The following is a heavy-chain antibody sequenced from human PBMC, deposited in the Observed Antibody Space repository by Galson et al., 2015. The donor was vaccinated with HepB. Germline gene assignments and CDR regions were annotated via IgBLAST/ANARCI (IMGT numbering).Heavy chain of an antibody. CDR1: GFTFNTYN. CDR2: IGRSGTDI. CDR3: ARDSWQSSLDY. Sequence: SLRLSCAASGFTFNTYNMNWVRQAPGKGLEWVSSIGRSGTDIHSADSVKGRFTISRDNAKNSLYLQMNSLRAEDTAVYYCARDSWQSSLDYWGQGTLVTVSS. D-gene: IGHD6-13*01. V-gene: IGHV3-21*01. J-gene: IGHJ4*02.